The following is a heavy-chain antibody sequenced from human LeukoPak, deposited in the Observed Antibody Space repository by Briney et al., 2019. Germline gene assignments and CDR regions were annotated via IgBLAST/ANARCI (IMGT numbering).Heavy chain of an antibody. CDR1: GFTFSSYG. J-gene: IGHJ4*02. Sequence: PGGSLRLSCAVSGFTFSSYGMHWVRQAPGKGLEWVAVISYDGSYKYYADSVKGRFNISRDNSKNTLYLQMNSLRAEDTAVYYCAKENYDILTGEYYFDYWGQGTLVTVSS. D-gene: IGHD3-9*01. CDR3: AKENYDILTGEYYFDY. CDR2: ISYDGSYK. V-gene: IGHV3-30*18.